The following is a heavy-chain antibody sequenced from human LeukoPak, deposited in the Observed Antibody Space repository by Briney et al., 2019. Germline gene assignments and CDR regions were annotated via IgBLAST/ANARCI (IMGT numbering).Heavy chain of an antibody. CDR3: ARVRSAGQYGMDV. Sequence: PGGSLRLSCAASGFSFNTYTMNWVRQAPGKGPEWVSSISSGSNYIYYRDSVKGRFTVSRDNARNSLYLQMNGLRVEDTAIYYCARVRSAGQYGMDVWGQGTTVTVS. CDR1: GFSFNTYT. J-gene: IGHJ6*02. V-gene: IGHV3-21*01. CDR2: ISSGSNYI. D-gene: IGHD2-15*01.